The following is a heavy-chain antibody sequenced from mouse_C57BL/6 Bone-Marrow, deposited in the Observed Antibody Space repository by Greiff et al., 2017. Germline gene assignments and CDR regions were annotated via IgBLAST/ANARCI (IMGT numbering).Heavy chain of an antibody. J-gene: IGHJ1*03. Sequence: EVKLVESGGGLVQPGGSMTLSCATSGFTFSDAWMDWVRQSPEKGLEWVAEIRNKANNHATYSAESVKGRCTISRDYSKNSVYLQMNSLRAEDTSFYYCTGGGFFYWYFDVWGTGTTVTVSS. V-gene: IGHV6-6*01. CDR3: TGGGFFYWYFDV. CDR2: IRNKANNHAT. CDR1: GFTFSDAW.